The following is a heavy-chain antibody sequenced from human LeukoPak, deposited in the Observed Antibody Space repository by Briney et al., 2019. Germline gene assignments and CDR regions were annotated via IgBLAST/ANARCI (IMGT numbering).Heavy chain of an antibody. CDR1: GFTFSNYA. CDR2: ISGSGGIT. D-gene: IGHD3-10*01. V-gene: IGHV3-23*01. J-gene: IGHJ6*03. Sequence: PGGSLRLSCAASGFTFSNYAMNWVRQAPGKGLEWVSGISGSGGITYYADSVKGRFTISSDNSKNTVYLQMNSLRAEDTAIYYCAKNGVRSYYYMDVWGKGTTVTVSS. CDR3: AKNGVRSYYYMDV.